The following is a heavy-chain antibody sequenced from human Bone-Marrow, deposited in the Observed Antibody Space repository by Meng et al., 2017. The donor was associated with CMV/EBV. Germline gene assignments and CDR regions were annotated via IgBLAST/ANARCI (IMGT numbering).Heavy chain of an antibody. CDR1: GFTFSSYA. D-gene: IGHD4/OR15-4a*01. Sequence: GESLKISCAASGFTFSSYAMSWVRQAPGKGLEWVSAISGSGGSTYYADSVKGRFTISRDNSKNTLYLQMNSLRAEDTAVYYCAKGKKRPNYSASGGCVYWGQGTLVTGSS. V-gene: IGHV3-23*01. J-gene: IGHJ4*02. CDR2: ISGSGGST. CDR3: AKGKKRPNYSASGGCVY.